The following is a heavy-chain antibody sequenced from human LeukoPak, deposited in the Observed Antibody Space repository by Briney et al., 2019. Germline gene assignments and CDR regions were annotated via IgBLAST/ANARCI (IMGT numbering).Heavy chain of an antibody. CDR1: GFTFSSYG. V-gene: IGHV3-23*01. CDR2: VSGSGSST. J-gene: IGHJ4*02. CDR3: TTGVSSDY. Sequence: GGTLRLSCAASGFTFSSYGMSWVRQAPGKGLEWVSGVSGSGSSTYYADSVKGRFTISRDNSKNTLYLQMNSLKTEDTAVYYCTTGVSSDYWGQGTLVTVSS.